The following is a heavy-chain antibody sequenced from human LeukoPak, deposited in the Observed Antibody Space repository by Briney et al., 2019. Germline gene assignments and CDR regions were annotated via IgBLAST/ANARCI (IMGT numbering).Heavy chain of an antibody. D-gene: IGHD1-14*01. CDR1: GYTFTSYF. Sequence: ASVKVSCKTSGYTFTSYFIHWVRQAPGQGLEWMGIINPSGASTSYAQRFQGRVTMTRDMSTSTVYMELSSLRSEDTAVYYCARQTPYNGNHYFDYWGQGIPVTVSS. CDR3: ARQTPYNGNHYFDY. CDR2: INPSGAST. V-gene: IGHV1-46*01. J-gene: IGHJ4*02.